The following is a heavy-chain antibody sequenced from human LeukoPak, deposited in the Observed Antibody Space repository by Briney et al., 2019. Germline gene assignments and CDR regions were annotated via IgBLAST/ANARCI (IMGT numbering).Heavy chain of an antibody. CDR1: GFTFSSYA. CDR2: IKQDGSEK. J-gene: IGHJ4*02. Sequence: GGSLRLSCAASGFTFSSYAMSWVRQAPGKGLEWVANIKQDGSEKNYVDSVKGRFTISRDNAKNSLYLQMNSLRAEDTAVYYCARDQGASSSAYYHFDYWGQGTLVTVSS. V-gene: IGHV3-7*01. CDR3: ARDQGASSSAYYHFDY. D-gene: IGHD6-13*01.